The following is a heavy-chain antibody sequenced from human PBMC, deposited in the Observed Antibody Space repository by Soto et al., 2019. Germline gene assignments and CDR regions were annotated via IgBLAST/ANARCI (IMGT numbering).Heavy chain of an antibody. J-gene: IGHJ4*02. CDR1: GFTFSSYA. Sequence: EVQLLESGGGLVQPGGSLRLSCAASGFTFSSYAMSWVRQAPGKGLEWVSAISGSGGSTYYADSVKGRFTISRDNSKNTLYLQMNSLRAEDTAVYYCGLAEAGTSPRGYFDYWGQGTLVTVSS. D-gene: IGHD6-19*01. CDR3: GLAEAGTSPRGYFDY. V-gene: IGHV3-23*01. CDR2: ISGSGGST.